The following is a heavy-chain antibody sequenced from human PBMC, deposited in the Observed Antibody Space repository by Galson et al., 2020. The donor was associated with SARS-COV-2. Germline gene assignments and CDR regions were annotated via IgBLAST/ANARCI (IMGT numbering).Heavy chain of an antibody. CDR3: ARDMKQLVRDLYYYYYGMDV. Sequence: SETLSLTCAVYGGSFSGYYWSWIRQPPGKGLEWLGEINHSGSTNYNPSLKSRVTISVDTSKNQFSLKLSSVTAADTAVYYCARDMKQLVRDLYYYYYGMDVWGQGTTVTVSS. J-gene: IGHJ6*02. CDR2: INHSGST. CDR1: GGSFSGYY. D-gene: IGHD6-6*01. V-gene: IGHV4-34*01.